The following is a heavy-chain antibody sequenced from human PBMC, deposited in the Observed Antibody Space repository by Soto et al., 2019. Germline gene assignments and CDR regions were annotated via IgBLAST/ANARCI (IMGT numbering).Heavy chain of an antibody. CDR2: ISSSSSTI. CDR3: ARDVRFHLAGDGY. D-gene: IGHD3-16*01. V-gene: IGHV3-48*01. J-gene: IGHJ4*02. CDR1: GFTFSSYS. Sequence: GGSLRLSCAASGFTFSSYSMNWVRQAPGKGLEWVSYISSSSSTIYYADSVKGRFTISRDNAKNSLYLQMNSLRAEDTAVYYCARDVRFHLAGDGYWGQGTLVTVSS.